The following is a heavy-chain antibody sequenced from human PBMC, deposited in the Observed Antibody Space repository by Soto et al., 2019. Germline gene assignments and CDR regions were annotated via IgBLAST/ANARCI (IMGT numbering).Heavy chain of an antibody. D-gene: IGHD1-26*01. CDR3: AKGGLTHDAFDI. J-gene: IGHJ3*02. V-gene: IGHV3-30*18. CDR1: GFTFSSYG. CDR2: ISYDGSNK. Sequence: GGSLRLSCAASGFTFSSYGMHWVRQAPGKGLEWVAVISYDGSNKYYADSVKGRFTISRDNSKNTLYLQMNSLRAEDTAVYYCAKGGLTHDAFDIWGQGTMVTVSS.